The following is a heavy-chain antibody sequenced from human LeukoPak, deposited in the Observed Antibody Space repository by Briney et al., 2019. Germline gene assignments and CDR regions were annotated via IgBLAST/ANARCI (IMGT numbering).Heavy chain of an antibody. Sequence: SVKVSCKASGYTFTGYYMHWVRQAPGQGLEWMGWINPNSGGTNYARKFQGWVTMTRDTSISTAYMELSRLRSDDTAVYYCARALPLGYCSSTSCPGAFDIWGQGTMVTVSS. D-gene: IGHD2-2*01. CDR2: INPNSGGT. J-gene: IGHJ3*02. CDR3: ARALPLGYCSSTSCPGAFDI. CDR1: GYTFTGYY. V-gene: IGHV1-2*04.